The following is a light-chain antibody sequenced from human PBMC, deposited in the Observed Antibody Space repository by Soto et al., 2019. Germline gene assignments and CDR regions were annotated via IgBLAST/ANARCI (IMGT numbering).Light chain of an antibody. CDR3: CSYAGSYYV. CDR1: SSDVGGYNY. CDR2: DVS. J-gene: IGLJ1*01. V-gene: IGLV2-11*01. Sequence: QSVLTQPRSVSGSPGQSVTISCTGTSSDVGGYNYVSWYQQLPGKAPKLMIYDVSKRPSGVPDRFSGSKSGNTASLTISGLQAEDEADYYCCSYAGSYYVFGTGTKLTVL.